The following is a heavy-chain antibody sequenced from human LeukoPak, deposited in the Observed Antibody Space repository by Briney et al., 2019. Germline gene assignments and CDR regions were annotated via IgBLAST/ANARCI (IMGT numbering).Heavy chain of an antibody. D-gene: IGHD6-19*01. CDR2: NSAYNGNT. J-gene: IGHJ4*02. CDR3: ARDKSVAGAFDY. CDR1: SYTFTNYG. Sequence: ASLKVSCKASSYTFTNYGISWVRHAPGQGLEWMGWNSAYNGNTYYAEKLQVRVTMTTDTSTNTAYMELRSLRFDDTAVYYCARDKSVAGAFDYWGQGTLVTVSS. V-gene: IGHV1-18*01.